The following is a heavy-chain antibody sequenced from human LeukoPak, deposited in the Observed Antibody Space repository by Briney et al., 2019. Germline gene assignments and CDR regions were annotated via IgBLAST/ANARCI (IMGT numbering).Heavy chain of an antibody. V-gene: IGHV3-23*01. D-gene: IGHD6-13*01. CDR2: ISGSGGST. CDR3: ARTAGYSSSWYSIGWFDP. J-gene: IGHJ5*02. CDR1: GFTFSSYA. Sequence: GGSLRLSCAASGFTFSSYAMSWVRQAPGKGLEWVSAISGSGGSTYYADSVKGRFTISRDNSKNTLYLQMNSLRAEDTAVYYCARTAGYSSSWYSIGWFDPWGQGTLVTVSS.